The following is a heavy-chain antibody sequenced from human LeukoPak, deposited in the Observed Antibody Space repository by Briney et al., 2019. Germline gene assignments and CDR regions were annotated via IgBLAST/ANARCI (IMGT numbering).Heavy chain of an antibody. J-gene: IGHJ4*02. CDR1: GFTFSSYW. D-gene: IGHD3-16*02. CDR3: ARDRECLDYVWGSYRFFDY. CDR2: IKQDGSEK. V-gene: IGHV3-7*03. Sequence: GGSLRLPCAASGFTFSSYWMSWVRQAPGKGLEWVANIKQDGSEKYYVDSVKGRFTISRDNAKNSLYLQMNSLRAEDTAVYYCARDRECLDYVWGSYRFFDYWGQGTLVTVSS.